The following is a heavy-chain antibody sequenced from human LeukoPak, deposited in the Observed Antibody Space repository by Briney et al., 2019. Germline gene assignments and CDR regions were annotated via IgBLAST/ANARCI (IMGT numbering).Heavy chain of an antibody. Sequence: GGSLRLSCAASGFTFSSYSMNWVRQAPGKGLEWVSSISSSSSYIYYADSVKGRFTISRDNAKNSLYLQMNSLRAEDTAVYYCARDPAVYYGSDYYFDYWGQGTLVTVSS. CDR2: ISSSSSYI. J-gene: IGHJ4*02. V-gene: IGHV3-21*01. CDR1: GFTFSSYS. D-gene: IGHD3-10*01. CDR3: ARDPAVYYGSDYYFDY.